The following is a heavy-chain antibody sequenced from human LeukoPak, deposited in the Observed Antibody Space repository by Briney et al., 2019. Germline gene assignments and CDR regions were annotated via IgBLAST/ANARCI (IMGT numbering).Heavy chain of an antibody. CDR2: ISYDGSNK. V-gene: IGHV3-30*18. CDR3: AKDITMIVDFDY. Sequence: GGSLRLSCAASGFTFSSYGMHWVRQAPGKGLEWVAVISYDGSNKYYADSVKGRFTISRDNSKNTLYLQTNSLRAEDTAVYYCAKDITMIVDFDYWGQGTLVTVSS. CDR1: GFTFSSYG. J-gene: IGHJ4*02. D-gene: IGHD3-22*01.